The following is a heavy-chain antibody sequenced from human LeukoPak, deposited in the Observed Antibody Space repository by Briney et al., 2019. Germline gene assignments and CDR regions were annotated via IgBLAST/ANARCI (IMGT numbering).Heavy chain of an antibody. J-gene: IGHJ3*02. CDR1: GDSVSSNSAA. CDR2: TYYRSKWYN. Sequence: SQTLSLTCAISGDSVSSNSAAWNWIRQSPSRGLEWLGRTYYRSKWYNDYAVSVKSRITINPDTSKNQFSLQLNSVTPEDTAVYYCARAEYSSGWYLSAFDIWGQGTMVTVSS. CDR3: ARAEYSSGWYLSAFDI. V-gene: IGHV6-1*01. D-gene: IGHD6-19*01.